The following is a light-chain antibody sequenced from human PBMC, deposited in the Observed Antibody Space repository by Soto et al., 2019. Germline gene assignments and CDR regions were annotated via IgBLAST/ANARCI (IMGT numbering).Light chain of an antibody. CDR2: QAS. V-gene: IGKV1-5*03. Sequence: DIQITQSPSTLSTSVFERFAITCRASQSISTWLAWYQHKPGKAPKLLIYQASSLEGGVPSRFSGSGSGTEFTLTISSLQPDDFATYYCQQYITYSRTFGQGTKVDTK. J-gene: IGKJ1*01. CDR1: QSISTW. CDR3: QQYITYSRT.